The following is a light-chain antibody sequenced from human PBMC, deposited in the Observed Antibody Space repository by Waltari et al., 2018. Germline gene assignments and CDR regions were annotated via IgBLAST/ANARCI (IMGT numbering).Light chain of an antibody. J-gene: IGLJ2*01. V-gene: IGLV3-21*02. Sequence: SYVLTQPPSVSVAPGQTAKITCGGHNIGSTSLHWYQQKPGQAPVLVVYDDTDRPSVIPERFSGSNSGNTATLTISSVEAGDEADYYCQVYNTNSDHVVFGGGTKLTVL. CDR2: DDT. CDR3: QVYNTNSDHVV. CDR1: NIGSTS.